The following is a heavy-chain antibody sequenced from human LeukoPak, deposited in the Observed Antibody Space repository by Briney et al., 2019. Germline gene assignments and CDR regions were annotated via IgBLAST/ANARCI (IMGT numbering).Heavy chain of an antibody. Sequence: SETLSLTCTVSGGSIGNYYWSWIRQPPGKSLEWIGYVFHTGGTNYTPSLKSRVTISVDTSKNQFSLTLRSVTAADTAVYYCARVDDYNCLDYWGRGALVTVSS. D-gene: IGHD5-24*01. V-gene: IGHV4-59*03. CDR2: VFHTGGT. J-gene: IGHJ4*02. CDR1: GGSIGNYY. CDR3: ARVDDYNCLDY.